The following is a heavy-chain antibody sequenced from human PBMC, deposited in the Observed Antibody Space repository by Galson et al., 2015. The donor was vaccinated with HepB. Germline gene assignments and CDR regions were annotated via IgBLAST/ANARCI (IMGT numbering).Heavy chain of an antibody. D-gene: IGHD6-19*01. Sequence: SLRLSCAASGYTFTTFAMTWVRQAPGKGLEWVASISNNGDRTYHADSVKGRFTISRDNSKNTLYLHMNSLRAEDTAVYYCAKLSGFGDRTSGWFDYCGQGTLVTVSS. CDR1: GYTFTTFA. V-gene: IGHV3-23*01. CDR2: ISNNGDRT. CDR3: AKLSGFGDRTSGWFDY. J-gene: IGHJ4*02.